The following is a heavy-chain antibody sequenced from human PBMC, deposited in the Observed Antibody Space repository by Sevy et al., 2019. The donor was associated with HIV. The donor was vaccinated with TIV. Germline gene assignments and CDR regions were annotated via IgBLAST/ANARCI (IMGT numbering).Heavy chain of an antibody. Sequence: SQTLSLTCAISGDSVSSNSAAWNWIRQSPSRGLEWLGRTYYRSKWYNGYAVSVKSRITINPDTSKNQFSLQLNSVTPEDTAVYYCARDRGCSSTSCYADFDYWGQGTLVTVSS. CDR2: TYYRSKWYN. V-gene: IGHV6-1*01. CDR3: ARDRGCSSTSCYADFDY. CDR1: GDSVSSNSAA. J-gene: IGHJ4*02. D-gene: IGHD2-2*01.